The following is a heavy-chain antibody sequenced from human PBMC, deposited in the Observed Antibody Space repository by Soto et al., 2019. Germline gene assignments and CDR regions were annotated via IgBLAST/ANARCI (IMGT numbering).Heavy chain of an antibody. CDR2: IDTSDSHT. Sequence: EVQLVQSGAEVKKPGESLTISCKGSGYRFTSYWISWVRHMPGKGLEWMGRIDTSDSHTNYSPSFPGHVTISADKSITTDYLQWRSLRASDTAMYYCARHLIGGGDRDNWFDPWGQGTLVTVSS. CDR1: GYRFTSYW. D-gene: IGHD2-21*02. J-gene: IGHJ5*02. CDR3: ARHLIGGGDRDNWFDP. V-gene: IGHV5-10-1*01.